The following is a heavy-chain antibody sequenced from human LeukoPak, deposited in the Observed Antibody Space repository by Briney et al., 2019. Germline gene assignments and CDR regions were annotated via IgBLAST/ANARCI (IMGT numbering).Heavy chain of an antibody. D-gene: IGHD5-12*01. CDR2: INGDGSSI. Sequence: GGSLRLSCAAAGFTFSSCWMHWVRQAPGKGLVWISRINGDGSSITDADSVKGRFTISRDNAENTLYLEMNSLRADDTAVYYCTRGCSSYGNFDSWGQGTLVTVSS. J-gene: IGHJ4*02. V-gene: IGHV3-74*01. CDR1: GFTFSSCW. CDR3: TRGCSSYGNFDS.